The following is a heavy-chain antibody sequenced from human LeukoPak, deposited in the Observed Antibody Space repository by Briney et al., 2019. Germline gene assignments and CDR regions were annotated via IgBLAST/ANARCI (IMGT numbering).Heavy chain of an antibody. Sequence: PSETLSLTCAVYGGSFSGYYWSWIRQPPGKGLEWIGEINHSGSTNYNPSLKSRVTIPVDTSKNQFSLKLSSVTAADTAVYYCARRDKDIVVVPAAIHYYYYMDVWGKGTTVTISS. D-gene: IGHD2-2*01. CDR3: ARRDKDIVVVPAAIHYYYYMDV. CDR1: GGSFSGYY. V-gene: IGHV4-34*01. CDR2: INHSGST. J-gene: IGHJ6*03.